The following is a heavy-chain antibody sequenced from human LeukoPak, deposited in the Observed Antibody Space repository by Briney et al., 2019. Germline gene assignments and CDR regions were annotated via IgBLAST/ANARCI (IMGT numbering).Heavy chain of an antibody. V-gene: IGHV3-53*01. J-gene: IGHJ6*02. Sequence: GGSLRLSCAASGFTVSSTYMNWVRQAPGKGLEWVSVIYSGGITYYADSVKGRFTISRDNSKNTLYLQMNSLRAEDTAVYYCARDGPTVTTTGYYGMDVWGQGTTVTVSS. CDR2: IYSGGIT. CDR3: ARDGPTVTTTGYYGMDV. D-gene: IGHD4-17*01. CDR1: GFTVSSTY.